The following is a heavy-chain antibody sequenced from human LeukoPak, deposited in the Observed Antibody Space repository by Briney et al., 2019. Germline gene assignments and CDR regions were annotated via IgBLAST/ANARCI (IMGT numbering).Heavy chain of an antibody. CDR1: GFTFNSYA. Sequence: GGSLRLSCAASGFTFNSYAMNWVRQAPGKGLEWISYISNTSGTIHYADSVKGRFTISRDNAKNSLSLQMSSLRAEDTAVYYCARDSGNSYYYYYMDVWGKGTTVTVSS. J-gene: IGHJ6*03. CDR3: ARDSGNSYYYYYMDV. D-gene: IGHD4-23*01. CDR2: ISNTSGTI. V-gene: IGHV3-48*04.